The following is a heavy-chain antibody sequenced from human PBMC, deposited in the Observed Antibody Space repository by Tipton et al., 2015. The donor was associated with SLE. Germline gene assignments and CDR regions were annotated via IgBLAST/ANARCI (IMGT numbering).Heavy chain of an antibody. CDR2: INHSGST. Sequence: TLSLTCAVYGGSFSGYYWSWIRQPPGKGLEWIGEINHSGSTNYNPSLKSRVTISVDTSKNQFSLKLSPVTAADTAVYYCARDRDRRIVGYWGQGTLVTVSS. D-gene: IGHD1-26*01. CDR3: ARDRDRRIVGY. J-gene: IGHJ4*02. V-gene: IGHV4-34*01. CDR1: GGSFSGYY.